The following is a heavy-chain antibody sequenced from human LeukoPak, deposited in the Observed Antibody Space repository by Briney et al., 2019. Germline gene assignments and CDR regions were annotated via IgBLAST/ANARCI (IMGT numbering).Heavy chain of an antibody. Sequence: PSETLSLTCAVYGGSFSGYYWSWIRQPPGKGLEWIGEINHSGSTNYNPSLKSRVTISVDTSKNQFSLKLSSVTAADTAVYYCASGGNTNFDYWGQGTLVTVSS. CDR2: INHSGST. J-gene: IGHJ4*02. CDR1: GGSFSGYY. V-gene: IGHV4-34*01. CDR3: ASGGNTNFDY. D-gene: IGHD4-23*01.